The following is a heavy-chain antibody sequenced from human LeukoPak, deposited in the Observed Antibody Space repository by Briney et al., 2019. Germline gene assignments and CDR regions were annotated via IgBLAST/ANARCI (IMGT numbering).Heavy chain of an antibody. J-gene: IGHJ4*02. V-gene: IGHV6-1*01. CDR1: GDSVSSNSAA. Sequence: SQTLSLTCAISGDSVSSNSAAWNWIRQSPSRGLEWLGRTYYRSKWYNDYAVSVKSRITINPDTSKNQFSLQLNSVTPVDTAVYYCARTEVPEINKGSYYFDYWGQGTLVTVSS. CDR2: TYYRSKWYN. D-gene: IGHD1-14*01. CDR3: ARTEVPEINKGSYYFDY.